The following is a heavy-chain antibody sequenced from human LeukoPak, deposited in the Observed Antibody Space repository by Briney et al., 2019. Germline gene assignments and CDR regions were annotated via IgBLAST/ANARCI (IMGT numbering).Heavy chain of an antibody. CDR3: ARGGDIVVVPAAINWFDP. J-gene: IGHJ5*02. CDR2: TYYSGSA. Sequence: SETLSLTCTVSGDSISNYYWSWIRQAPGRGLGWIGYTYYSGSATYNPSLKSRVTISLDTSRNQFSLKLSSVTAADTAFYFCARGGDIVVVPAAINWFDPWGQGTLVTVSS. V-gene: IGHV4-59*08. D-gene: IGHD2-2*02. CDR1: GDSISNYY.